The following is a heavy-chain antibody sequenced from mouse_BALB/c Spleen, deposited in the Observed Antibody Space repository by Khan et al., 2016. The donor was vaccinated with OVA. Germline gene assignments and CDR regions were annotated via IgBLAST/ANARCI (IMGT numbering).Heavy chain of an antibody. CDR2: IYPGDGDT. CDR3: AGSGYDYFAY. Sequence: VQLQQSGAELVRPGSSVKISCKASGYAFSNYCMNWVKQRPGQGLEWIGQIYPGDGDTSFNGKFRGKATLTADKSSSTAYMRLSSLTSEDTAVLFCAGSGYDYFAYWGQGTLVTVSA. D-gene: IGHD2-14*01. CDR1: GYAFSNYC. V-gene: IGHV1-80*01. J-gene: IGHJ3*01.